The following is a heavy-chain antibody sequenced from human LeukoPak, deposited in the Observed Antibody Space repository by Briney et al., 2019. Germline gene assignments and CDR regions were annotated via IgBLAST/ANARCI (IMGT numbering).Heavy chain of an antibody. CDR1: GASINNYY. V-gene: IGHV4-59*12. CDR2: IYYSGRT. D-gene: IGHD4-11*01. Sequence: SETLSLTCSVSGASINNYYWSWIRQPPGKGLEFIGYIYYSGRTYYNPSLKSRVSMSVDTSKNQFSLKLSSVTAADTAVYYCARLSTVTTSFDYWGQGTLVTVSS. J-gene: IGHJ4*02. CDR3: ARLSTVTTSFDY.